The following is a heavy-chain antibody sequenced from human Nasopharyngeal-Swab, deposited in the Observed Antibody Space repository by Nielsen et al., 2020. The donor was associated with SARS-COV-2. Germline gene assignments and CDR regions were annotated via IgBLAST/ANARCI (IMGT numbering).Heavy chain of an antibody. CDR1: GYTFTSYD. V-gene: IGHV1-8*01. Sequence: ASVKVSCKASGYTFTSYDINWVRQATGQGLEWMGWMNPNSGKTGYAKKFQGRVTMTRNTSISTAYMELSSLRSEDTAVYYCARAPTGTIFGVVLLYYYGMDVWGQGTTVTVSS. D-gene: IGHD3-3*01. CDR3: ARAPTGTIFGVVLLYYYGMDV. J-gene: IGHJ6*02. CDR2: MNPNSGKT.